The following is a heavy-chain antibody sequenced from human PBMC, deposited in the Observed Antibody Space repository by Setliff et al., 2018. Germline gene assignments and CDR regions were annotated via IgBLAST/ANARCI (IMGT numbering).Heavy chain of an antibody. V-gene: IGHV4-38-2*02. CDR3: AREGRSSTRGWYMDA. J-gene: IGHJ6*03. CDR2: VYHRGST. D-gene: IGHD2-2*01. Sequence: SETLSLTCAVSGYSISSGYHWAWIRQLPGKGLEWIATVYHRGSTDYKPSLKSRATISVDTSKNQFSLKLTSMTAADTAVYFCAREGRSSTRGWYMDAWGKGTSVTVSS. CDR1: GYSISSGYH.